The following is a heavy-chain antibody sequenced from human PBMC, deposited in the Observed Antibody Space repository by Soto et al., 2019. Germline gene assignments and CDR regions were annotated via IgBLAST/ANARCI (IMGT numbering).Heavy chain of an antibody. J-gene: IGHJ4*02. V-gene: IGHV3-30*18. CDR1: GFTFSNYG. CDR2: IANDGGDK. CDR3: AKDLEVAAAGYFFDH. Sequence: PGGSLRLSCAASGFTFSNYGMHWVRQASGKGLEWVSVIANDGGDKKYANSVKGRFTISRENAKNTMYLQMSSLRAEDTAVYYCAKDLEVAAAGYFFDHWGQGTLVTVSS. D-gene: IGHD6-13*01.